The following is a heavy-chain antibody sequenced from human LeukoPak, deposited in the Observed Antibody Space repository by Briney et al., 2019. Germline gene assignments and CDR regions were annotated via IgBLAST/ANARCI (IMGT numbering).Heavy chain of an antibody. V-gene: IGHV3-74*01. CDR1: GFTFSRYW. J-gene: IGHJ4*02. D-gene: IGHD1-26*01. CDR3: ARWSPGGTYTGVDY. CDR2: INSDGSTT. Sequence: PGGSLRLSCAASGFTFSRYWMHWVRQAPGKGLVWVSRINSDGSTTIYADSVRGRFTISRDNAKNTVSLQMNSLRVEDTAVYYCARWSPGGTYTGVDYWGLGTLVTVSS.